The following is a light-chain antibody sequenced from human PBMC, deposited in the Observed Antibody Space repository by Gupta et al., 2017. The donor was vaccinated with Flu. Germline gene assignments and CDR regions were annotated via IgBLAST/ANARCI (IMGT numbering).Light chain of an antibody. CDR1: QGVSRY. V-gene: IGKV1-9*01. Sequence: PSFLSASVGDRVTITFRASQGVSRYLGWYQQKQGEAPKLLIYAASTLQSGVTSRFSGSGIGRDFTLTIRGLQPEDFATYFCQQVNSYPYTFGQGTKLEIK. J-gene: IGKJ2*01. CDR3: QQVNSYPYT. CDR2: AAS.